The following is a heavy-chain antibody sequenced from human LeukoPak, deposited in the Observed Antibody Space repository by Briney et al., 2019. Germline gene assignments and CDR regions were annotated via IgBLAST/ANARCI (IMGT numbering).Heavy chain of an antibody. D-gene: IGHD3-16*02. V-gene: IGHV4-34*01. CDR2: INHSGST. CDR3: VGVIDWFDP. Sequence: SETLSLTCAVYGGSFSGYYWSWIRQPPGKGLEWIGEINHSGSTNYNPSLKSRVTISVDTSKNQFSLKLSSVTAADTAVYYCVGVIDWFDPWGQGTLVTVSS. CDR1: GGSFSGYY. J-gene: IGHJ5*02.